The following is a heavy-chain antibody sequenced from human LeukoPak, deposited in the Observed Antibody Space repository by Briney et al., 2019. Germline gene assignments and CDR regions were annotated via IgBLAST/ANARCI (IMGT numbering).Heavy chain of an antibody. V-gene: IGHV4-59*01. CDR1: GGSINSYY. CDR3: ARDRGYGDPFDS. J-gene: IGHJ4*02. Sequence: SETLSLTCTVSGGSINSYYWSWIRQPPGKGLEWIGYIYYGGSTNYDPSLKSRVTISVDTSKKQFSLNLTSVTAADTAVYYCARDRGYGDPFDSWGQGTLVTVSS. CDR2: IYYGGST. D-gene: IGHD4-17*01.